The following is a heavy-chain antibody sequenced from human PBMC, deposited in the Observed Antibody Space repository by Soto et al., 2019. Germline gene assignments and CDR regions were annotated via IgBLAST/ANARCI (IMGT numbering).Heavy chain of an antibody. J-gene: IGHJ4*02. CDR1: GFTFSSYA. CDR3: AKGLTGTTLIDY. V-gene: IGHV3-23*01. Sequence: GSLSLSCAASGFTFSSYAMSWVRQAPGKGLEWVSGISGSGGSTYYVDSAKGRFTISRDNSENTLYLQMNSLRAEDTAVYFCAKGLTGTTLIDYWGQGTLVTVSS. D-gene: IGHD1-7*01. CDR2: ISGSGGST.